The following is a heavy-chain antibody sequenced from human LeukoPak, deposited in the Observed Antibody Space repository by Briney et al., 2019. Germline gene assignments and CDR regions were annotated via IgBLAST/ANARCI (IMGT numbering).Heavy chain of an antibody. CDR2: ISAYNGNT. Sequence: ASVKVSCKASGYTFISYGISWVRQAPGQGLEWMGWISAYNGNTNYAQKLQGRVTMTTDTSTSTAYMELRSLRSDDTAVYYCARDHRIMITFGGVIAFDYWGQGTLVTVSS. V-gene: IGHV1-18*01. J-gene: IGHJ4*02. D-gene: IGHD3-16*02. CDR1: GYTFISYG. CDR3: ARDHRIMITFGGVIAFDY.